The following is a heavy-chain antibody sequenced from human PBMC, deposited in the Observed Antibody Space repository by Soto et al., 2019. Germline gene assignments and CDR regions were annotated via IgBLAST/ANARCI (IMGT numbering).Heavy chain of an antibody. CDR2: ISYDGSNK. CDR1: GFTFSSYG. CDR3: AKGDTIFGASAFYI. J-gene: IGHJ3*02. Sequence: QVQLVESGGGVVQPGRSLRFSCAASGFTFSSYGMHWVRQAPGKGLEWVAVISYDGSNKYYADSVKGRFTISRDNSKNTLYLQMNSLRAEDTAVYYCAKGDTIFGASAFYICGQGTMVTVSS. D-gene: IGHD3-3*01. V-gene: IGHV3-30*18.